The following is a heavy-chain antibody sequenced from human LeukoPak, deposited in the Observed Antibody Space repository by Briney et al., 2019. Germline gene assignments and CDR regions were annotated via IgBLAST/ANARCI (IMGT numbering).Heavy chain of an antibody. CDR2: LYYSGSN. D-gene: IGHD3-10*01. CDR1: GDSISSYY. J-gene: IGHJ4*02. CDR3: ARFRGSAKGDY. Sequence: PSETLSLTCTVSGDSISSYYWSWIRQPPGKGLEWIGYLYYSGSNNYNPSLKSRVTISVDMSKNQFSLKLSSVTAADTAVYYCARFRGSAKGDYWGQGTLVTDSS. V-gene: IGHV4-59*01.